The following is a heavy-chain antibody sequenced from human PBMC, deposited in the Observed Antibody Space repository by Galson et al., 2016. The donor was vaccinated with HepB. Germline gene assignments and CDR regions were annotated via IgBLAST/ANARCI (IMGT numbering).Heavy chain of an antibody. V-gene: IGHV3-23*01. CDR2: ISTSGSST. D-gene: IGHD3-10*02. J-gene: IGHJ4*02. CDR3: VNVPFDY. CDR1: GFIFRSYW. Sequence: SLRLSCAASGFIFRSYWMSWVRQAPGKGLEWVSAISTSGSSTDYADSVKGRFTISRDNSKNTLYLQMSSLRAEDTAVYYCVNVPFDYWGQGTLVTVSS.